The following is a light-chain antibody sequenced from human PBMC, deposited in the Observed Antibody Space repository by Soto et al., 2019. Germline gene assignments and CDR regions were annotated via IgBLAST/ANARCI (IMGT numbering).Light chain of an antibody. CDR2: GVT. CDR3: QQYGSPWA. J-gene: IGKJ1*01. V-gene: IGKV3-20*01. CDR1: QSVSSTY. Sequence: IVLTQSPVTLSLSPGERATLSCRASQSVSSTYLAWYQQKPGQAPRLLIHGVTSRATGIPDRFSGSVSGTGFTLTISRLEPEDFAVYYCQQYGSPWAFGQGTKVEI.